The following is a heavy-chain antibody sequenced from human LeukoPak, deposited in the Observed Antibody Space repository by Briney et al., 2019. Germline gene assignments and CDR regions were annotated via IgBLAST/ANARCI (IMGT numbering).Heavy chain of an antibody. CDR3: ARVQGDFWKWFDP. Sequence: GASVKVSCKASGYTFTSYDINWVRQAPGQGLEWMGWMNPNSGNTGYAQKFQGRVTMTRNTSISTAYMELSSLRSEDTAVYYCARVQGDFWKWFDPWGQGTLVTVSS. J-gene: IGHJ5*02. D-gene: IGHD3-3*01. CDR1: GYTFTSYD. V-gene: IGHV1-8*01. CDR2: MNPNSGNT.